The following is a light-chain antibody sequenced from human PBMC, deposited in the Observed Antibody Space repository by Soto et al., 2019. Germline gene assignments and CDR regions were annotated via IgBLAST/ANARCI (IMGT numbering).Light chain of an antibody. CDR3: QAWDNSLV. Sequence: SYELTQPPSVSVSPGQTASITCSGDKLGDKYACWYQQKPGQSPVLVIYQDSKRPSGIPERFSGSTSGNTATLTISGTQAMDEADFYCQAWDNSLVFGGGTKLTVL. J-gene: IGLJ2*01. CDR2: QDS. V-gene: IGLV3-1*01. CDR1: KLGDKY.